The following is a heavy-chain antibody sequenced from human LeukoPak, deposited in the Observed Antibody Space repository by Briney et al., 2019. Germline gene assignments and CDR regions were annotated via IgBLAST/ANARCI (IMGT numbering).Heavy chain of an antibody. Sequence: SETLSLTCTVSGGSISSSSYYWGWIRQPPGKGLEWIGSIYYSGSTYYNPSLKSRVTISVDTSKNQFSLKLSSVTAADTAVYYCAIHWDNYDFWSGYSFDPWGQGTLVTVSS. V-gene: IGHV4-39*01. CDR1: GGSISSSSYY. CDR2: IYYSGST. J-gene: IGHJ5*02. D-gene: IGHD3-3*01. CDR3: AIHWDNYDFWSGYSFDP.